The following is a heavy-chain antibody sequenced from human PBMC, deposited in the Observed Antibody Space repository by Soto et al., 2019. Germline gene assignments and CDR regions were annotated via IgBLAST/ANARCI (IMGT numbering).Heavy chain of an antibody. CDR2: IYYSGST. Sequence: QVQLQESGPGLVKPSETLSLTCTVSGGSISSYYWSWIRQPPGKGLEWIGYIYYSGSTNYIPSLKSRVPLTVDTSKTQLSLKLSSVTAADTAVYYCARRYGYYFDYWGQGTLVTVSS. CDR3: ARRYGYYFDY. V-gene: IGHV4-59*08. J-gene: IGHJ4*02. CDR1: GGSISSYY. D-gene: IGHD4-17*01.